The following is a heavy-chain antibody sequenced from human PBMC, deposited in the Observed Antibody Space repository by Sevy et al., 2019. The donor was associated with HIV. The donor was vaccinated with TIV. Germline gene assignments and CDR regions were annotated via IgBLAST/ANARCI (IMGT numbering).Heavy chain of an antibody. CDR2: LSFGCGRI. V-gene: IGHV3-23*01. CDR1: GFTFSKYS. D-gene: IGHD2-8*01. Sequence: GGSLRPSCAASGFTFSKYSMSWVRQAPGKGLEWVSTLSFGCGRINYADSVKGRFTISRDDSKNTLYLQMNSLRPDDTAVYYCAREGCTKPHDYWGQGTLVTVSS. CDR3: AREGCTKPHDY. J-gene: IGHJ4*02.